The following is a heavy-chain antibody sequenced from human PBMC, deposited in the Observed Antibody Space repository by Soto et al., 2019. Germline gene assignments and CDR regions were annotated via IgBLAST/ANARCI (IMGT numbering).Heavy chain of an antibody. CDR3: AHNLVAGTSWFDP. J-gene: IGHJ5*02. D-gene: IGHD6-19*01. V-gene: IGHV2-5*02. CDR1: GFSLSTSGVG. CDR2: IYWDDDK. Sequence: QITLKESGPTLVKPTQTLTLTCTFSGFSLSTSGVGVVWIRQPPGKALEWLGIIYWDDDKRYRPSLKSRLTSTKHTSKTQVVLTMTNMNPVDTGTYYCAHNLVAGTSWFDPWGQGTLVTVSS.